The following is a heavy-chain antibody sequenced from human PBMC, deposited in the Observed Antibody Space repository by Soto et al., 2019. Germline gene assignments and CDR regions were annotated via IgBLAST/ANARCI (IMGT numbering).Heavy chain of an antibody. CDR2: IGTNGGNT. V-gene: IGHV3-64*01. J-gene: IGHJ5*02. CDR3: TGAGDTAMVIINWFDP. Sequence: EVQLVESGGGLVQPGGSLRLSCVASGFTFSRYVMYWVRQAPGRGLEYVSGIGTNGGNTDYANSVKGRFTISRDNSKNTLYLQMGSLRAEDTAVYYCTGAGDTAMVIINWFDPWGQGTLVTVSS. D-gene: IGHD5-18*01. CDR1: GFTFSRYV.